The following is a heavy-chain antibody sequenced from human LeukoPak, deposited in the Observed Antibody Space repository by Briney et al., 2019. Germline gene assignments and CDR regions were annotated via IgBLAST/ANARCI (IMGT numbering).Heavy chain of an antibody. CDR1: GFTSSSYE. J-gene: IGHJ6*02. Sequence: RGSLRLSCAPSGFTSSSYEMKCVRQAPGKGLEWVSYLSRSGSTIYSADSVKGRFTVSRDNAKNSLYLQMNSLRAEDTAVYYCARERTTYYYDSSGYSGRNYYYYGMDVWGQGTTVTVSS. D-gene: IGHD3-22*01. CDR2: LSRSGSTI. V-gene: IGHV3-48*03. CDR3: ARERTTYYYDSSGYSGRNYYYYGMDV.